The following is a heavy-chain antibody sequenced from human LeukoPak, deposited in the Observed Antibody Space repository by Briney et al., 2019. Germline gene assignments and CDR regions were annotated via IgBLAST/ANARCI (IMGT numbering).Heavy chain of an antibody. CDR3: ARDIGGNYTAIDY. D-gene: IGHD1-26*01. CDR1: GFTFSSYS. J-gene: IGHJ4*02. CDR2: ISSSSAHI. V-gene: IGHV3-21*01. Sequence: GGSLRLSCAASGFTFSSYSMNWVRQAPGKGLEWVSFISSSSAHINYADSVKGRFTISRDNPRNSLYLQMNSLRAGDTAVYYCARDIGGNYTAIDYWGQGTLVTVSS.